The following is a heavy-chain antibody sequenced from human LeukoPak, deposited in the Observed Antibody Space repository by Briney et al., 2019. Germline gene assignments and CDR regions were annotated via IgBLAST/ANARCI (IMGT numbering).Heavy chain of an antibody. V-gene: IGHV3-48*01. CDR3: AREIPGAY. Sequence: GGSLRLSCAASGFIFSSYSMNWVRQAPGKGLEWVSYISSSGSTIYYADSVKGRFTISRDSAKSSLYLQMNSLRVEDTALYYCAREIPGAYWGQGILVTVSS. J-gene: IGHJ4*02. D-gene: IGHD2-21*01. CDR1: GFIFSSYS. CDR2: ISSSGSTI.